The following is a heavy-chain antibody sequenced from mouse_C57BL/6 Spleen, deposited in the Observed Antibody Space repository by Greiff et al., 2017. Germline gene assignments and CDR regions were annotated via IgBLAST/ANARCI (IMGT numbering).Heavy chain of an antibody. CDR3: ARGTAQALFDY. CDR1: GYTFTDYW. CDR2: IDPSDSET. D-gene: IGHD3-2*02. Sequence: QVKLQQSGAELVRPGSSVKLSCKASGYTFTDYWLHWVKQRPIQGLEWIGNIDPSDSETQYNQKFKDKATLTVDKSSSTAYMQLSSLTSEDTAVYYGARGTAQALFDYWGQGTTLTVST. V-gene: IGHV1-52*01. J-gene: IGHJ2*01.